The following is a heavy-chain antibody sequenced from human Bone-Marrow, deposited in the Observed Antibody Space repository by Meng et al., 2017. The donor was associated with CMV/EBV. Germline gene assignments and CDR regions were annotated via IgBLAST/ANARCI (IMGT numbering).Heavy chain of an antibody. CDR1: GFAFSSYW. CDR2: IKQDGSEK. CDR3: ARGGVAARRQAEYFQH. J-gene: IGHJ1*01. V-gene: IGHV3-7*01. Sequence: GGSLRLSCAASGFAFSSYWMSWVRQAPGKGLEWVANIKQDGSEKYYVDSVKGRFTISRDNAKNSLYLQMNGLRAEDTAVYYCARGGVAARRQAEYFQHWGQGTLVTVSS. D-gene: IGHD6-6*01.